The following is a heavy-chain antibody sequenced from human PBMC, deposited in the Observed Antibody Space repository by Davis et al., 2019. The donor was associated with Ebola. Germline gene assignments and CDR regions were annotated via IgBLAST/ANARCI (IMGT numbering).Heavy chain of an antibody. CDR1: RFTFGSYA. V-gene: IGHV3-23*01. Sequence: GESLKISCAASRFTFGSYAMSWVRQAPGKGLEWVSAISGTGGSTYYADSVKGRFTISRDNSKNTLYLQMNSLRADDTAVYYCAYGWLLNWGQGTLVTVSS. J-gene: IGHJ4*02. CDR3: AYGWLLN. CDR2: ISGTGGST. D-gene: IGHD3-10*01.